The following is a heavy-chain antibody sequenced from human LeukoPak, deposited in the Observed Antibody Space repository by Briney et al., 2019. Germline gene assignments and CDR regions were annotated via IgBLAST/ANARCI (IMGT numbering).Heavy chain of an antibody. J-gene: IGHJ5*02. Sequence: SETLSLTCTVSGGSISSYYWSWIRQPAGKGLEWIGRIYTSGSTNYNASLKSRVSMSVDTSKNQFSLNLSSVTAADTAVYYCARYGSGSTWFDPWGQGTLVTVSS. CDR2: IYTSGST. CDR3: ARYGSGSTWFDP. CDR1: GGSISSYY. D-gene: IGHD3-10*01. V-gene: IGHV4-4*07.